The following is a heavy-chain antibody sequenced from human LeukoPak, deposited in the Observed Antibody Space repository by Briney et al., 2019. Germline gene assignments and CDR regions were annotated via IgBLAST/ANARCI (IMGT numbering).Heavy chain of an antibody. J-gene: IGHJ5*02. CDR2: INHSGST. Sequence: SETLSLTCAVYGGSFSGYYWSWIRQPPGKGLEWIGEINHSGSTNYNPSLKSRVTISVDTSKNQFSLKLSSVNAADTAVHYCARGSTYYDILTGYLTGSDWFDPWGQGTLVTVSS. CDR3: ARGSTYYDILTGYLTGSDWFDP. V-gene: IGHV4-34*09. CDR1: GGSFSGYY. D-gene: IGHD3-9*01.